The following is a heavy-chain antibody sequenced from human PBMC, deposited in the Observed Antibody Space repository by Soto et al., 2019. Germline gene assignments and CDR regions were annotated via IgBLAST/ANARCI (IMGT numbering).Heavy chain of an antibody. Sequence: QVQLVQSGAEVKKPGSSVKVSCKASGGTFSSYAISWVRQAPGQGLEWMGGIIPIFGTANYAQKVQGRVTITADESTSTAYTELSSLRSEDTAVYYCARDQGSHGGNDGFDYWCQGTLVTVS. J-gene: IGHJ4*02. CDR1: GGTFSSYA. D-gene: IGHD2-15*01. CDR2: IIPIFGTA. V-gene: IGHV1-69*01. CDR3: ARDQGSHGGNDGFDY.